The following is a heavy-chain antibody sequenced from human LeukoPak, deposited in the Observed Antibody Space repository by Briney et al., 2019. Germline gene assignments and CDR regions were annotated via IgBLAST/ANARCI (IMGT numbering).Heavy chain of an antibody. V-gene: IGHV1-46*01. J-gene: IGHJ5*02. Sequence: ASVKVSCMASGYTFTSYYMHWVRQAPGQGLQWMGIINPSGGSTSYAQKFQGRVTMTRDTSTSTVYMELSSLRSEDTAVYYCARGYGDYGWFDPWGQGTLVTVSS. CDR2: INPSGGST. CDR3: ARGYGDYGWFDP. D-gene: IGHD4-17*01. CDR1: GYTFTSYY.